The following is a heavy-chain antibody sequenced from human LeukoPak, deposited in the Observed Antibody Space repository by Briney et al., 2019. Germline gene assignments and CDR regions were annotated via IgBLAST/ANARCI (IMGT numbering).Heavy chain of an antibody. D-gene: IGHD6-19*01. CDR2: INSDGSSI. V-gene: IGHV3-74*01. CDR1: GFTFSSHW. Sequence: GGSLRLSCAASGFTFSSHWMHWVRQAPGKGLVWVSRINSDGSSISYADSVKGRFTISRDNAKNTLYLQMNSLRAEDTAVYYCAREISGWYYFDYWGQGTLVTVSS. J-gene: IGHJ4*02. CDR3: AREISGWYYFDY.